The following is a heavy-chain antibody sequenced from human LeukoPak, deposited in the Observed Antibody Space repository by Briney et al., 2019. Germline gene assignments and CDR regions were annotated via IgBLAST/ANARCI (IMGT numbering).Heavy chain of an antibody. CDR3: CRTEGGIVVVPAAMFWAHFYY. D-gene: IGHD2-2*01. V-gene: IGHV1-2*02. Sequence: GASVKVSCKASGYTFTGYYMHWVRQPPGQGLEWMGLINPNCGGTNYSQKFHARVTMTRDTSINTAYIVMSRLRSDDTAVYYCCRTEGGIVVVPAAMFWAHFYYWGEGTLVTVSS. J-gene: IGHJ4*02. CDR2: INPNCGGT. CDR1: GYTFTGYY.